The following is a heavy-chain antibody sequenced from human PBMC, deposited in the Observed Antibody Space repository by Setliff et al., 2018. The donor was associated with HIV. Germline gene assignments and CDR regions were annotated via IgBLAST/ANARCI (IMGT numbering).Heavy chain of an antibody. J-gene: IGHJ4*02. D-gene: IGHD3-22*01. CDR3: ARGLSFYDPGGFDY. V-gene: IGHV4-4*09. Sequence: SETLSLTCTVSGGSISSYYWSWIRQPPGKGLEWIGYIYTSGSTSYNPSLKSRVTISVDTSKNQFSLKLSSVTAADTAVYYCARGLSFYDPGGFDYWGQGTLVTLSS. CDR1: GGSISSYY. CDR2: IYTSGST.